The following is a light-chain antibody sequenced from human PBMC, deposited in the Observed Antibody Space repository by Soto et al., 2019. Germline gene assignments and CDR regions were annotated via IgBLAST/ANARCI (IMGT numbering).Light chain of an antibody. CDR3: GAWDGSLSVVL. Sequence: QSVLTQPPSVSAAPGQKVTISCSGSSANIGSNYVSWYQHLPGTAPKLVIYDSDRRPSEIPDRFSGSKSGTSATLDITGLQTGDEADYYCGAWDGSLSVVLFSGGTKLTVL. CDR1: SANIGSNY. V-gene: IGLV1-51*01. CDR2: DSD. J-gene: IGLJ2*01.